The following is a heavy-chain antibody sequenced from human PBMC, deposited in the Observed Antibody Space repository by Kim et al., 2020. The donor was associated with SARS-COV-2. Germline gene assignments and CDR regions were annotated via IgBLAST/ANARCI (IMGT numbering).Heavy chain of an antibody. CDR3: AKEGVITMVRGVDPWGLYYFDY. V-gene: IGHV3-23*01. D-gene: IGHD3-10*01. CDR2: ISGSGGST. J-gene: IGHJ4*02. Sequence: GGSLRLSCAASGFTFSSYAMSWVRQAPGKGLEWVSAISGSGGSTYYADSVKGRFTISRDNSKNTLYLQMNSLRAEDTAVYYCAKEGVITMVRGVDPWGLYYFDYWGQGTLVTVSS. CDR1: GFTFSSYA.